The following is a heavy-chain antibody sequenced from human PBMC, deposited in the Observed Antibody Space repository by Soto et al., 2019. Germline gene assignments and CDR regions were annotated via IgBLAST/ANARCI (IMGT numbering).Heavy chain of an antibody. Sequence: PGGSLRLSCAASRFTFSYYAMTWVRQTPGKGLEWVSSISNSGGGTYYADSVKGRFTISRDNSKNTLYLQMHSLRAEDTALYYCVRGIAVAVPYYYYMDVWDQETTVTVSS. CDR2: ISNSGGGT. CDR1: RFTFSYYA. D-gene: IGHD6-19*01. J-gene: IGHJ6*02. CDR3: VRGIAVAVPYYYYMDV. V-gene: IGHV3-23*01.